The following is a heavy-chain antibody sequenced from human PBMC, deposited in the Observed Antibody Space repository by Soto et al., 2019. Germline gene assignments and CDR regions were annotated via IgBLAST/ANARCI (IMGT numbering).Heavy chain of an antibody. D-gene: IGHD3-16*01. Sequence: QVQLQESGPGLVKPSQTLSLTCTVSGGSISSGGYYWSWIRQHPGKGREWIGYIYYSGSTYYNPALKSRVTLSVDTSKKQFSLKLSSVTAADTAVYYCARVGGINWLDPWGQGTLVTVSS. CDR3: ARVGGINWLDP. CDR2: IYYSGST. CDR1: GGSISSGGYY. V-gene: IGHV4-31*03. J-gene: IGHJ5*02.